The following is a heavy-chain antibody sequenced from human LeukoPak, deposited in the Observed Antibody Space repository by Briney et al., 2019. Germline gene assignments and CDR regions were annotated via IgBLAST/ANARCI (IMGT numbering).Heavy chain of an antibody. CDR3: ATYYDILTAYTFDY. CDR1: GGSINKNNW. V-gene: IGHV4-4*02. D-gene: IGHD3-9*01. CDR2: IHNNGDI. J-gene: IGHJ4*02. Sequence: SGPLSLSCAVSGGSINKNNWWSWIRQSPGKGLEWIGEIHNNGDINYNPSLQSRVTMSMDNSKNQFSLMLSSVTAADTAVYYCATYYDILTAYTFDYWGQGTLVTVSS.